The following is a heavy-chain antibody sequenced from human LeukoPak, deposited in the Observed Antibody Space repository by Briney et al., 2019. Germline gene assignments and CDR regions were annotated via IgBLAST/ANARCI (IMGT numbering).Heavy chain of an antibody. Sequence: PSETLSLTCTVSGGSISSYYWGWIRQPPGKGLEWIGYIYYSGSTNYNPSLKSRVTISVDTSKNQFSLKLSSVTAADTAVYYCARQDEDYYYYGMDVWGQGTTVTVSS. CDR2: IYYSGST. V-gene: IGHV4-59*08. CDR3: ARQDEDYYYYGMDV. J-gene: IGHJ6*02. CDR1: GGSISSYY.